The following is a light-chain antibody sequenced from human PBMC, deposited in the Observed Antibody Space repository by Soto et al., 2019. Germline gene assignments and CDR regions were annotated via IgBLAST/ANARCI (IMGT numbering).Light chain of an antibody. V-gene: IGLV2-14*01. CDR1: SSDVGGYNY. CDR3: SSYTTSGTYVL. J-gene: IGLJ3*02. Sequence: QSALTQPASVSGSPGQSITISCTGTSSDVGGYNYVSWYQQHPGKAPKLMIYEVSNRPSGVSNRFSGSKSGNTASLTISGLQAEDEADYYCSSYTTSGTYVLFGGGTKVTVL. CDR2: EVS.